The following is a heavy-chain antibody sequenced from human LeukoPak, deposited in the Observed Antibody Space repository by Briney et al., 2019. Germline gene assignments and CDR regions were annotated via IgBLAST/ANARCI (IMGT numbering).Heavy chain of an antibody. D-gene: IGHD3-22*01. CDR3: AGHSSGYLFALDY. V-gene: IGHV3-30-3*01. CDR2: ISYDGSNK. CDR1: GFTFSSYA. J-gene: IGHJ4*02. Sequence: GGSLRLSCAASGFTFSSYAMHWVRQAPGKGLEWVAVISYDGSNKYYADSVKGRFTISRDNSKNTLYLQMNSLRAEDTAVYYCAGHSSGYLFALDYWGQGTLVTVSS.